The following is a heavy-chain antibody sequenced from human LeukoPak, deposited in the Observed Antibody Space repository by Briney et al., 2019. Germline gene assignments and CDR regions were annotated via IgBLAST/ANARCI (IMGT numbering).Heavy chain of an antibody. Sequence: GGSLRLSCAASGFTFSSYWMSWVRQAPGKGLEWVANIKQDGSEKYYVDSVKGRFTISRDNAKNSLYLQMNSLRAEDTAVYYCARDREYSSSWADDAFDIWGQGTMVTVSS. CDR1: GFTFSSYW. J-gene: IGHJ3*02. V-gene: IGHV3-7*01. CDR2: IKQDGSEK. CDR3: ARDREYSSSWADDAFDI. D-gene: IGHD6-13*01.